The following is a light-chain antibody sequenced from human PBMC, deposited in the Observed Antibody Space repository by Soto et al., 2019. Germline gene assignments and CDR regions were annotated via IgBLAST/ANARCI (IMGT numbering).Light chain of an antibody. CDR3: AAWDDSLTGPV. J-gene: IGLJ2*01. Sequence: QAVLTQPPSASGTPGKRVVISCSGSSSNIGSNAVNWYQQLPGTAPKLLIYRNDHRPSGVPDRFSGSKSGTSASLAISGLQSEDEAGYYCAAWDDSLTGPVFGGGTKLTVL. CDR2: RND. V-gene: IGLV1-44*01. CDR1: SSNIGSNA.